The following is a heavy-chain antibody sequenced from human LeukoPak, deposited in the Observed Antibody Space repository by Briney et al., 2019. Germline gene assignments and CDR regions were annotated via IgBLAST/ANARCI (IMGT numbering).Heavy chain of an antibody. Sequence: ASVKVSCKASGGTFSSYAISWVRQAPGQGLEWMGGIIPIFGTANYAQKFQGRVTITADESTSTAYMELSSLRSEDTAVYYCARDGRNTAMVLYDYWGQGTLVTVSS. CDR3: ARDGRNTAMVLYDY. V-gene: IGHV1-69*13. J-gene: IGHJ4*02. CDR1: GGTFSSYA. CDR2: IIPIFGTA. D-gene: IGHD5-18*01.